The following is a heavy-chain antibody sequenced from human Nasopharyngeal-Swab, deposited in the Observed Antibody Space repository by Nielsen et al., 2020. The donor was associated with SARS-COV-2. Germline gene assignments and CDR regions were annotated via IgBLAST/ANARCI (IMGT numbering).Heavy chain of an antibody. CDR2: IYYSGST. D-gene: IGHD3-3*01. Sequence: SETLSLTCTVSGGSISSYYWSWIRQPPGKGLEWIGYIYYSGSTYYNPSLKSRVTISVDTSKNQFSLKLSSVTAADTAVYYCARNDPFTIPLDVWGQGTTVTVSS. CDR3: ARNDPFTIPLDV. CDR1: GGSISSYY. J-gene: IGHJ6*02. V-gene: IGHV4-59*08.